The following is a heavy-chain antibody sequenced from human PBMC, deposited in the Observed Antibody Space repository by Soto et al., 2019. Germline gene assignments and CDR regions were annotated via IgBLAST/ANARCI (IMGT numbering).Heavy chain of an antibody. V-gene: IGHV3-48*02. D-gene: IGHD3-22*01. CDR3: VRDDRWAFDF. Sequence: EVQLVESGGGLVQPGGSRRVSCAASGFSFSNYAMKWVRQAPGKGLEGVSYISIGSGSIFYADSVKGRFTISRDDAKNSLYLQMKTLRDEDTAVYYCVRDDRWAFDFWGQGTMVTVSS. CDR1: GFSFSNYA. J-gene: IGHJ3*01. CDR2: ISIGSGSI.